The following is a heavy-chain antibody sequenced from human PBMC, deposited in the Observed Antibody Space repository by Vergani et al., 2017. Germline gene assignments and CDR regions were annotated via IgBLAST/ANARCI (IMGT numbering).Heavy chain of an antibody. V-gene: IGHV1-46*01. J-gene: IGHJ4*02. CDR3: ARDLVLDYDSSGYQDDY. CDR1: GYTFTSYY. Sequence: QVPLVQSGAEVKKPGASVKVSCKASGYTFTSYYMHWVRQAPGQGLEWMGIINPSGGSTSYAQKFQGRVTMTRDTSTSTVYMELSSLRSEDTAVYYCARDLVLDYDSSGYQDDYWGQGTLVTVSS. D-gene: IGHD3-22*01. CDR2: INPSGGST.